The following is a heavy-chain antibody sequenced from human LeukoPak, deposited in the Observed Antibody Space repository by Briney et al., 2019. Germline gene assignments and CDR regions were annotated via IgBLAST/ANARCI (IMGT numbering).Heavy chain of an antibody. J-gene: IGHJ3*02. CDR1: GFTFSSYE. CDR3: ARDSSSWRDAFDI. D-gene: IGHD6-13*01. Sequence: GGSLRLSCAASGFTFSSYEMNWVRQAPGKGLEWVSYISSSGSTIYYADSVKGRLTISRDNAKNSLYLQMNSLRAEDTAVYYCARDSSSWRDAFDIWGQGTMVTVFS. CDR2: ISSSGSTI. V-gene: IGHV3-48*03.